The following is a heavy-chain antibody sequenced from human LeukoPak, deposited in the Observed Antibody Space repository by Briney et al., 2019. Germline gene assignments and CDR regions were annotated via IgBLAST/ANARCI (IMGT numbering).Heavy chain of an antibody. CDR2: IYNSGNT. CDR3: VRDRELNY. V-gene: IGHV4-59*01. D-gene: IGHD3-10*01. CDR1: GGSISIYY. Sequence: SETLSLTCTVSGGSISIYYWSWIRQPPGKRLEWIGYIYNSGNTNYHPSFKSRVTISEDTPKNQFSLKLSSVTAADTAVYYCVRDRELNYWGQGTLVTVSS. J-gene: IGHJ4*02.